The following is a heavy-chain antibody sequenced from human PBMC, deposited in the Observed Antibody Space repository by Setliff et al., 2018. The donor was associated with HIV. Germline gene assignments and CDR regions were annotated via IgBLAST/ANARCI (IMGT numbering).Heavy chain of an antibody. V-gene: IGHV4-39*01. CDR1: GGSISSSSYY. CDR3: ARHDGGGWFVRVLATSCDY. CDR2: IYYSGRT. Sequence: SETLSLTCTVSGGSISSSSYYWGWIRQPPGKGLEWIGSIYYSGRTYYNPSLKSRVTISVDTSKNQFSLKLSSVTAADTAVYYCARHDGGGWFVRVLATSCDYWGQGTLVTVSS. D-gene: IGHD6-19*01. J-gene: IGHJ4*02.